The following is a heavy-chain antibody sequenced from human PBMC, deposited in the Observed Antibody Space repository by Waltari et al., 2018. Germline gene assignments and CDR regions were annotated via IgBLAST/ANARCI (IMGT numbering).Heavy chain of an antibody. Sequence: QVQLVQSGAEVKKPGSSVKVSCKASGGTFSSYTISWVRQAPGQGLEWMGRSIPILGIANDAQKFQGRVTITADKSTSTAYMELSSLRSEDTAVYYCASGSPEGSNAFDIWGQGTMVTVSS. CDR2: SIPILGIA. CDR3: ASGSPEGSNAFDI. J-gene: IGHJ3*02. V-gene: IGHV1-69*02. CDR1: GGTFSSYT. D-gene: IGHD1-1*01.